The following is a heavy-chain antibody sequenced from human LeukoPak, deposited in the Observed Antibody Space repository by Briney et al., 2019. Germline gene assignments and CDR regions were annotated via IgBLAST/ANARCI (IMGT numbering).Heavy chain of an antibody. D-gene: IGHD6-13*01. CDR2: IYYSGST. J-gene: IGHJ4*02. CDR1: GGSISSYF. V-gene: IGHV4-59*01. CDR3: ASFSSSWYGVGY. Sequence: SETLSLTCTVSGGSISSYFWSWIRQPPGKGLEWIGYIYYSGSTNYNPSLKSRVTISEDTSKNQFSLKLSSVTAADTAVYYCASFSSSWYGVGYWGQGTLVTVSS.